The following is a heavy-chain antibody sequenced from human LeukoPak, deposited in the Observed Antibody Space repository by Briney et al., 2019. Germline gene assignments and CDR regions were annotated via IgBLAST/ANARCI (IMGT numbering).Heavy chain of an antibody. V-gene: IGHV4-34*01. CDR3: AGGTFDGPLYGTYWYFHV. D-gene: IGHD1-14*01. CDR1: GGSFSGYY. Sequence: SETLSLTCAVYGGSFSGYYWSWIRQPPGKGLEWIGEINHSGSTNYNPSLKSRVTISVDTSKNQFSLKVPSVTAADTAVYYCAGGTFDGPLYGTYWYFHVWGRGTLVTVSS. J-gene: IGHJ2*01. CDR2: INHSGST.